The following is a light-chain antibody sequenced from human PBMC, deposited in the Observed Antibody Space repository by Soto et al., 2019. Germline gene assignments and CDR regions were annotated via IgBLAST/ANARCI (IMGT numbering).Light chain of an antibody. Sequence: DIQMTQSPSSLSASVGDRVTITCRASQSISSYLNWYQQKPGKAPNLLIYATSSLKRGVPSRFSGSGSGTDFTLTISSLQPEDFANYYCQQSYSTPRTFGQGTKLEIK. V-gene: IGKV1-39*01. J-gene: IGKJ2*02. CDR3: QQSYSTPRT. CDR1: QSISSY. CDR2: ATS.